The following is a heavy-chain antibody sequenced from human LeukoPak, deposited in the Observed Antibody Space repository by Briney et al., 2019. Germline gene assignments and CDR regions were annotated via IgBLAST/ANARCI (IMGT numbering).Heavy chain of an antibody. J-gene: IGHJ3*02. Sequence: PGRSLRLSCAASGFTFDDYAMHWVRQPPGKGLEWVSGISWNSGRVGYADSVKGRFTISRDNAKNSLYLQMNSLRAEDAAVYYCATQTFWSGPNGAFDIWGQGTMVTVSS. V-gene: IGHV3-9*01. D-gene: IGHD3-3*01. CDR1: GFTFDDYA. CDR3: ATQTFWSGPNGAFDI. CDR2: ISWNSGRV.